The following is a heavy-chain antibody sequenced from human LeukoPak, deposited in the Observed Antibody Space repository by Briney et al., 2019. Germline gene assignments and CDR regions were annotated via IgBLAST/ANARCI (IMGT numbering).Heavy chain of an antibody. CDR3: VKGGSSSWYGV. CDR1: GFTFSSYG. D-gene: IGHD6-13*01. CDR2: ISGSGGST. V-gene: IGHV3-23*01. J-gene: IGHJ4*02. Sequence: GGSLRLSCAASGFTFSSYGMSWVRQAPGKGLEWVSAISGSGGSTYYADTVKGRFTISRDNSKNTLYLQMNSLRAEDTAVYYCVKGGSSSWYGVWGQGTLVTVSS.